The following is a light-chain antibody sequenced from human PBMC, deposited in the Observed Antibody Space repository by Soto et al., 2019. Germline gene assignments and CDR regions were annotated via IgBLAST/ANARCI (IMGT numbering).Light chain of an antibody. CDR2: SNN. CDR3: AAWDDSLNALAV. J-gene: IGLJ7*01. Sequence: QPVLTQPPSASGTPGQRDTISCSGSSSNIGSNTVNWYQQLPGTAPKLLIYSNNQRPSGVPDRFSGSKSGTSASLAISGLQSEDEADYYCAAWDDSLNALAVFGGGTQLTVL. V-gene: IGLV1-44*01. CDR1: SSNIGSNT.